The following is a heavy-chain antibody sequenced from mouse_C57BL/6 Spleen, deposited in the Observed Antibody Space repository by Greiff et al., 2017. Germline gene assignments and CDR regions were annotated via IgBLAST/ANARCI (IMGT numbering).Heavy chain of an antibody. Sequence: QVQLQQPGAELVKPGASVKLSCKASGYTFTSYWMQWVKQRPGQGLEWIGEIDPSVSYTNSNQKFKGKATLTVDTSSSTAYMQLSILTSEDSAVYYCARPYDSYDGGWFAYWGQGTLVTVSA. CDR3: ARPYDSYDGGWFAY. J-gene: IGHJ3*01. V-gene: IGHV1-50*01. CDR1: GYTFTSYW. D-gene: IGHD2-12*01. CDR2: IDPSVSYT.